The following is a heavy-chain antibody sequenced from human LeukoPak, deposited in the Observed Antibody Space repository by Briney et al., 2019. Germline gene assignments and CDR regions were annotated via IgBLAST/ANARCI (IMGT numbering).Heavy chain of an antibody. V-gene: IGHV4-59*11. CDR2: ISHIGRT. D-gene: IGHD4-17*01. CDR3: ARDLVTVTKGFDI. Sequence: SETLSLTCAVSGDSFSSHYWTWIRQSPGTGLEWIGYISHIGRTNYNPSLKSRVIISIDTSKNQSSLKLRSVTAADTAVYYCARDLVTVTKGFDIWGQGTMVSVSS. CDR1: GDSFSSHY. J-gene: IGHJ3*02.